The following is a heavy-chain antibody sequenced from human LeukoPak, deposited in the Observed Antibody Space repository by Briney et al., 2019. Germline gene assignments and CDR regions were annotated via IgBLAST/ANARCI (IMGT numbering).Heavy chain of an antibody. V-gene: IGHV4-59*11. CDR2: IYYSGST. Sequence: PSETLSLTYTVSGGSISSHYWSWIRQPPGKGLEGIGYIYYSGSTNYNPSLKSRVTISVDTSKNQFSLKLSSVTAADTAVYYCARVMPELRFYSGDYFDYWGQGTLVTVSS. CDR1: GGSISSHY. J-gene: IGHJ4*02. D-gene: IGHD1-7*01. CDR3: ARVMPELRFYSGDYFDY.